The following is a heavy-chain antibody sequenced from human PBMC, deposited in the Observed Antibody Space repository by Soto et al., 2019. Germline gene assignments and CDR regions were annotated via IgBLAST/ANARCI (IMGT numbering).Heavy chain of an antibody. CDR1: GFTFSIYA. V-gene: IGHV3-23*01. CDR2: ISASGGST. CDR3: YYYDSSDYGYNWFDP. J-gene: IGHJ5*02. D-gene: IGHD3-22*01. Sequence: PVGSLRLSCAASGFTFSIYAMNWVRQAPGKGLEWVSGISASGGSTYYADSVKGRFTISRDNSKKTLYLQMDSLRAEDTAVYYCYYYDSSDYGYNWFDPWGQGTLVTVSS.